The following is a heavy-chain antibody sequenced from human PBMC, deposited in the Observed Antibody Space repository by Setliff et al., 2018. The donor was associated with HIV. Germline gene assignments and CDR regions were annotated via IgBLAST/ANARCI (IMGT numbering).Heavy chain of an antibody. J-gene: IGHJ4*02. V-gene: IGHV4-31*02. CDR3: ATSPAGEILGSRPFYFDY. D-gene: IGHD3-10*01. CDR2: IYYSGST. CDR1: GDSINSGNYY. Sequence: VSGDSINSGNYYWSWIRQHPGKGLEWIGYIYYSGSTYYSPSLKSRVTISEDTSKNQFPLKMRSVTAADTAVYYCATSPAGEILGSRPFYFDYWGQGTLVTVSS.